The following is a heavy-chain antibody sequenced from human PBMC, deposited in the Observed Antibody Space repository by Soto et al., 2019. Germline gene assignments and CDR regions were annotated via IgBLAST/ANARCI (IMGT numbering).Heavy chain of an antibody. J-gene: IGHJ5*02. CDR2: TYPRDSDT. CDR3: ARSHMTCGGECYFYSDVHSDFGP. CDR1: GYNFTKYW. D-gene: IGHD2-21*01. V-gene: IGHV5-51*01. Sequence: PGESLKISCRASGYNFTKYWIGWVRQKPGKGLEWMGITYPRDSDTRYGPSFQGQVTISVDKSINTAYLQWRSLKASDTAMYYCARSHMTCGGECYFYSDVHSDFGPWRQRLLVP.